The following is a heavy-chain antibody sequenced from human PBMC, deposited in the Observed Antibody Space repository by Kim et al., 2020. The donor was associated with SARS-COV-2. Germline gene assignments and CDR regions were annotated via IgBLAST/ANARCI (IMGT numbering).Heavy chain of an antibody. Sequence: SETLSLTCNVSGGPINNYYWTWIRQPPGKGLDWIGYIHDSGSTNHNPSLKSRVTISLDTSQRQFSLKLSSVTAADTAVYYCARVTRGGTYYFDYWGQGA. CDR3: ARVTRGGTYYFDY. J-gene: IGHJ4*02. CDR2: IHDSGST. D-gene: IGHD1-1*01. V-gene: IGHV4-59*13. CDR1: GGPINNYY.